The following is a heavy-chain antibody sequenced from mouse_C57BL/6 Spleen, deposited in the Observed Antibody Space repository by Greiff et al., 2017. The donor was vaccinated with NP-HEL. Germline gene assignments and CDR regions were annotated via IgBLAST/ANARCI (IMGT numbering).Heavy chain of an antibody. V-gene: IGHV1-15*01. D-gene: IGHD1-1*01. J-gene: IGHJ3*01. Sequence: VQLQQSGAELVRPGASVTLSCKASGYTFTDYEMHWVKQTPVHGLEWIGAIDPETGGTAYHQKFKGKAILTADKSSSTAYMEIRSLTSEDSAVYYCTPFSTTEEGFAYWGKGTRVTVSA. CDR2: IDPETGGT. CDR3: TPFSTTEEGFAY. CDR1: GYTFTDYE.